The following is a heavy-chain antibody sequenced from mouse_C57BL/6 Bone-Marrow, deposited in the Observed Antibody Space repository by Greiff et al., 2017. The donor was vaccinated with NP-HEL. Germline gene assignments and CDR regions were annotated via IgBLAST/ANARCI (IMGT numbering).Heavy chain of an antibody. D-gene: IGHD1-1*01. V-gene: IGHV1-19*01. CDR1: GYTFTDYY. J-gene: IGHJ2*01. CDR3: ARKGSYYGTD. CDR2: INPYNGGT. Sequence: EVQLQQSGPVLVKPGASVKMSCKASGYTFTDYYMNWVKQSHGKSLEWIGVINPYNGGTSYNQKFKGKATLTVDKSSSTAYMELNSLTSEDSAVYYCARKGSYYGTDWGQGTTLTISS.